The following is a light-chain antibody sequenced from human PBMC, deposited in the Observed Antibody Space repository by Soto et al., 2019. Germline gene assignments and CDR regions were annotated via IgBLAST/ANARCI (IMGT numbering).Light chain of an antibody. J-gene: IGKJ2*01. Sequence: DIVVAQSPDSLAASLGERATINCKSSQTILYSSNNRNYLAWYQHKPGQPPKLLIYWASTRESGVPDRFSGSGSGTDFTLTISSLQAEDVAVYYCQQYYSPPYTFGQGTKLEIK. CDR1: QTILYSSNNRNY. CDR3: QQYYSPPYT. V-gene: IGKV4-1*01. CDR2: WAS.